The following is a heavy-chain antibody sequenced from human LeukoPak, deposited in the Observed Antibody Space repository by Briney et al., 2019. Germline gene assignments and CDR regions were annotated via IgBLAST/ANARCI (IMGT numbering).Heavy chain of an antibody. V-gene: IGHV1-2*06. CDR3: ARGFNDFWSGYYSY. CDR2: INPNSGGT. CDR1: GYTFTGYY. Sequence: ASVKVSCKASGYTFTGYYMHWVRQAPGQGLEWMGRINPNSGGTNYAQKFQGRVTMTRDTSISTAYMELSRLRSDDTAVYYCARGFNDFWSGYYSYWGQGTLVTVSS. D-gene: IGHD3-3*01. J-gene: IGHJ4*02.